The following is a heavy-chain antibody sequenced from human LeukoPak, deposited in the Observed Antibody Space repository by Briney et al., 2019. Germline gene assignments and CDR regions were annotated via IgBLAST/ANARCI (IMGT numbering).Heavy chain of an antibody. Sequence: GGSLRLSCAASGFTFSSYAMSWVRQAPGKGLEWVSAISGSGGSTYYADSVKGRFTISRDNSKNTLYLQMNSLRVDDTAVYYCARDYDSSGYDSRFVYWGQGALVTVSS. CDR2: ISGSGGST. V-gene: IGHV3-23*01. CDR3: ARDYDSSGYDSRFVY. CDR1: GFTFSSYA. J-gene: IGHJ4*02. D-gene: IGHD3-22*01.